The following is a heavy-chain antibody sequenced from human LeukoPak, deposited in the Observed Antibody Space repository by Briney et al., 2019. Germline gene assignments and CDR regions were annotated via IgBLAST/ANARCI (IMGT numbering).Heavy chain of an antibody. D-gene: IGHD3-22*01. CDR2: IYSSGTT. CDR3: ARPIYSGYYFDY. CDR1: GGSISSYY. V-gene: IGHV4-59*08. J-gene: IGHJ4*02. Sequence: PSETLSLTCTVSGGSISSYYWSWIRQPPGKGLEWIGYIYSSGTTNYNPSLKSRVTISLDTSNNQFSLRLSSVTAADTAVYFCARPIYSGYYFDYWGQGTLVTVSS.